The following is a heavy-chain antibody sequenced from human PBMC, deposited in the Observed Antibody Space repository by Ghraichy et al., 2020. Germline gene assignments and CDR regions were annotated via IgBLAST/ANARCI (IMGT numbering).Heavy chain of an antibody. CDR2: INAGGDTI. J-gene: IGHJ4*02. D-gene: IGHD3-3*01. CDR3: EGSRDFWSGSYMREDY. Sequence: GGSLRLSCVASGLTFSRYEMSWVRQAPGKGLEWISYINAGGDTIYYADSVKGRFTISRDNAKNSVYLQMNGLRADDTAVYYCEGSRDFWSGSYMREDYWGQGTLVPVSS. V-gene: IGHV3-48*03. CDR1: GLTFSRYE.